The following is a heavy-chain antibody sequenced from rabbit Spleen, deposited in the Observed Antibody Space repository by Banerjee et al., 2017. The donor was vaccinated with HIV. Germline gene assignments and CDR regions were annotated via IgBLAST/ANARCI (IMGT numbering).Heavy chain of an antibody. CDR1: EFDFSGNYY. CDR2: MNSRSGED. Sequence: QEQLVESGGGLVKPEGSLTLTCTASEFDFSGNYYICWFRQAPGKGLEWIACMNSRSGEDVYATWVKGRFTISKTSSTTVTLQMTSLTAADTATYFCARDLPAVIGWNLNLWGQGTLVTVS. CDR3: ARDLPAVIGWNLNL. J-gene: IGHJ4*01. V-gene: IGHV1S45*01. D-gene: IGHD2-1*01.